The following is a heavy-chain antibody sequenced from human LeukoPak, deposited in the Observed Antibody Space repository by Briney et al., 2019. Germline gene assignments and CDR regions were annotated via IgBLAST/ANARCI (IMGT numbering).Heavy chain of an antibody. Sequence: SVKVSCKASGFTFTSSAVQWVRQARGQRLEWIGWIVVGSGNTNYAQKFQERVTITRNMSTSTAYMELSSLRSEDTAVYYCAADLYCSSTSCRVDWFDPWGQGTLVTVSS. CDR3: AADLYCSSTSCRVDWFDP. D-gene: IGHD2-2*01. CDR1: GFTFTSSA. CDR2: IVVGSGNT. V-gene: IGHV1-58*01. J-gene: IGHJ5*02.